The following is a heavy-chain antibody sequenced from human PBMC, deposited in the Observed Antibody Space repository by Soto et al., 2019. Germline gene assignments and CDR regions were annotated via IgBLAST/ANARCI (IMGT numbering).Heavy chain of an antibody. J-gene: IGHJ3*02. CDR3: AREVQSGAFDI. Sequence: ASVKVSCKASGYTFTGYYMHWVRQAPGQGLEWMGWINPNSGGTNYAQKVQGWVTMTRDTSISTAYMELSRLRSDDTAVYYCAREVQSGAFDIWGQGTMVTVSS. CDR1: GYTFTGYY. CDR2: INPNSGGT. V-gene: IGHV1-2*04.